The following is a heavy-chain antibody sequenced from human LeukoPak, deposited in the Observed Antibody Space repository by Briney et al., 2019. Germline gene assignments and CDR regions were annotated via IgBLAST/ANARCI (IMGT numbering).Heavy chain of an antibody. Sequence: SETLSLTCAVSGGSISSSNWWSWVRQPPGKGLEWIGEIYHSGSTNYNPSLKSRVTISVDKSKNQFSLKLSSVTAADTAVYYCARDYDSSGYSYFDYWGQGTLVTVSS. J-gene: IGHJ4*02. CDR2: IYHSGST. CDR3: ARDYDSSGYSYFDY. CDR1: GGSISSSNW. D-gene: IGHD3-22*01. V-gene: IGHV4-4*02.